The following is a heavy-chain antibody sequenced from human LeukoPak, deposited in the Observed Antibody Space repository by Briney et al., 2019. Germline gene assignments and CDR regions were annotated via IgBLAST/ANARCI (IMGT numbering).Heavy chain of an antibody. D-gene: IGHD6-13*01. CDR1: GFTFSSYP. CDR2: ISYDGSTK. Sequence: GRSLRLSCAASGFTFSSYPMHWVRQAPGKGLEWVALISYDGSTKYYADSVKGRFTISRDNSKNTLYLQVDSLRAGDTALYYCARPKQQMVPSYEYWGQGTLVTVSS. J-gene: IGHJ4*02. CDR3: ARPKQQMVPSYEY. V-gene: IGHV3-30-3*01.